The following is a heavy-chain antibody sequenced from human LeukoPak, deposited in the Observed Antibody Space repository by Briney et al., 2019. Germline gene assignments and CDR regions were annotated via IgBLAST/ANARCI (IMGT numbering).Heavy chain of an antibody. CDR1: GFTFSSYW. J-gene: IGHJ4*02. D-gene: IGHD6-19*01. CDR3: ARDSLDSSGWCFDY. Sequence: GGSLRLSCTASGFTFSSYWMHWVRQAPGKGLVWVSRINSDGSSTSYADSVKGRFTISRDNAKNSLYLQMNSLRAEDTAVYYCARDSLDSSGWCFDYWGQGTLVTVSS. CDR2: INSDGSST. V-gene: IGHV3-74*01.